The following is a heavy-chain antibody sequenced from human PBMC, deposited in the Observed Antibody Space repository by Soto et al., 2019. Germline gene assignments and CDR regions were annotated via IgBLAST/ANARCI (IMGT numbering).Heavy chain of an antibody. D-gene: IGHD2-15*01. CDR3: AKVAESGAFDI. CDR1: GFTFSSYG. J-gene: IGHJ3*02. Sequence: QVQMVESGGGVVQPGRSLRLSCAASGFTFSSYGMHWVRQAPGKGLEWVAVISYDGSNKYYADSVKGRFTISRDNPKNTLHLQMNSLIAVDTAVYYCAKVAESGAFDIRGQGKMVTVSS. V-gene: IGHV3-30*18. CDR2: ISYDGSNK.